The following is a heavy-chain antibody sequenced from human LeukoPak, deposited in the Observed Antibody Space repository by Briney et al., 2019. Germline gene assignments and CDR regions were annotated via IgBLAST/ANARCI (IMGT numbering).Heavy chain of an antibody. D-gene: IGHD3-22*01. J-gene: IGHJ4*02. Sequence: SETLSLTCTVSGGSISSSSYYWGWIRQPPGKGLEWIGSIYYSGSTYYNPSLKSRVTISVDTSKNQFSLKLSSVTAADTAVYYCARQTYYYDSSGYGAPSRWGQGTLVTVSS. CDR1: GGSISSSSYY. V-gene: IGHV4-39*01. CDR3: ARQTYYYDSSGYGAPSR. CDR2: IYYSGST.